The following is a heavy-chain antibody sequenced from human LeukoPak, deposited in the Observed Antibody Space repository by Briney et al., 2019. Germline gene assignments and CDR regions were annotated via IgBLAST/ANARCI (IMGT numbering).Heavy chain of an antibody. D-gene: IGHD6-19*01. CDR3: ARSHSSGWYTFDY. CDR1: GYTFTDYY. J-gene: IGHJ4*02. CDR2: INPSGGST. Sequence: GASVKVSCKVSGYTFTDYYMHWVRQAPGQGLEWMGIINPSGGSTSYAQKFQGRVTMTRDTSTSTVYMELSSLRSEDTAVYYCARSHSSGWYTFDYWGQGTLVTVSS. V-gene: IGHV1-46*03.